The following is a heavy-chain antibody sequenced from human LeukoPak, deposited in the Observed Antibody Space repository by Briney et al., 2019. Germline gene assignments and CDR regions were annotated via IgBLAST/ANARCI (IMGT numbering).Heavy chain of an antibody. Sequence: PSETLSLTCTVSGGSISSSTYYWGWIRQPPGKGLEWIVSIYYSGSTDYNPSLKTRVTMSVDTSKNQFSLKLSSVTAADTAVYYCPRRSPLNWFDPWGQGTLVTVSS. CDR3: PRRSPLNWFDP. V-gene: IGHV4-39*01. J-gene: IGHJ5*02. CDR2: IYYSGST. CDR1: GGSISSSTYY.